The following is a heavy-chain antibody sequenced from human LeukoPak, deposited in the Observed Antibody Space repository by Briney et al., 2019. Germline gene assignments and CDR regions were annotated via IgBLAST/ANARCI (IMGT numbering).Heavy chain of an antibody. CDR1: GYTFTDAY. CDR2: INPDSGGT. V-gene: IGHV1-2*02. CDR3: ARVKYRAVGDKQH. Sequence: ASVKVSCKASGYTFTDAYIHWVRQAPGQGLEWMGWINPDSGGTNYAQKFQGRVTTTRDTSITTVYMELSSLRSDDTAVYYCARVKYRAVGDKQHWGRGTLVTVSS. J-gene: IGHJ1*01. D-gene: IGHD2-21*01.